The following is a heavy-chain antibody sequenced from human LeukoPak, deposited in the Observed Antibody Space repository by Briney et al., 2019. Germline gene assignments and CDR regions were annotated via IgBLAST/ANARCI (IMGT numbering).Heavy chain of an antibody. J-gene: IGHJ6*03. CDR3: ARRWNYGRNYYIDV. D-gene: IGHD1-7*01. V-gene: IGHV4-34*01. CDR2: INDNGRA. Sequence: SETLCLTCAVYGGSFSNYYWNWIRQPPGKGLEWLGEINDNGRANYNPSLMSRVTVSVDTSKNQFSLRLTSVTATDTAVYYCARRWNYGRNYYIDVWGKGATISVSS. CDR1: GGSFSNYY.